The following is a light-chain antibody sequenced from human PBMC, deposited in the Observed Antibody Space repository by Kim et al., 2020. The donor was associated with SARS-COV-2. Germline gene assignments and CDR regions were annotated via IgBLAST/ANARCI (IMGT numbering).Light chain of an antibody. CDR3: QQYNSYSQT. CDR2: DAS. Sequence: ASVGDRVTITCRASQTINTWLAWYQQKPGKAPKLLIYDASSLESGVPSRFSGSGSGTEFTLTISSLQPDDFATYYCQQYNSYSQTFGQGTKVDIK. J-gene: IGKJ1*01. V-gene: IGKV1-5*01. CDR1: QTINTW.